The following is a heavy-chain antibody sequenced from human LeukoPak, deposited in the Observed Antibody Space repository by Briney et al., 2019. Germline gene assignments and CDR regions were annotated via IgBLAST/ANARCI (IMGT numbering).Heavy chain of an antibody. J-gene: IGHJ2*01. CDR1: CGSINSGNHY. CDR3: ARDLYGDWYFDL. V-gene: IGHV4-61*02. CDR2: IYTSGST. Sequence: SETLSLTCTVSCGSINSGNHYWRWARQPAGEGLEWIVRIYTSGSTIYNPSLKGRVTMSIDTSKNQFSLKLNSVAAADTAVYYCARDLYGDWYFDLWGRGTLVTVSS. D-gene: IGHD2-8*01.